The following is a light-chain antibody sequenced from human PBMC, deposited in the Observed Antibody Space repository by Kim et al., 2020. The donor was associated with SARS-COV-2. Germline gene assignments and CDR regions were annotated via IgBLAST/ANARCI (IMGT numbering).Light chain of an antibody. CDR3: NSRDSSGNHLV. Sequence: ALGQTVRITCQGYSLRSYYASWYQQKPGQAPVLVIYGKNNRPSGIPDRLSGSSSGNTASLTITGAQAEDEADYYCNSRDSSGNHLVFGGGTQLTVL. J-gene: IGLJ3*02. CDR2: GKN. V-gene: IGLV3-19*01. CDR1: SLRSYY.